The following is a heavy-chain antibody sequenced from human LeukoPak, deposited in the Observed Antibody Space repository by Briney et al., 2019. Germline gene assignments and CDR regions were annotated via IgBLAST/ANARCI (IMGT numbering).Heavy chain of an antibody. D-gene: IGHD4-17*01. CDR2: IYTSGST. CDR1: GGSISSYY. J-gene: IGHJ4*02. CDR3: ARGPALTVTTDYTFDY. V-gene: IGHV4-4*07. Sequence: SETLSLTCTASGGSISSYYWSWIRQPAGKGLEWIGRIYTSGSTNYNPSLKSRVTISVDTSKNQFSLKLSSVTAADTAVYYCARGPALTVTTDYTFDYWGQGTLVTVSS.